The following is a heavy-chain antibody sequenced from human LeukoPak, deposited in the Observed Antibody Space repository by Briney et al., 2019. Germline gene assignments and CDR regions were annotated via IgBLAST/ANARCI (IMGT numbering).Heavy chain of an antibody. CDR1: GFTFSSYA. CDR2: IYGGGST. Sequence: GGSLRLSCAASGFTFSSYAMSWVRQAPGKGLEWVSVIYGGGSTYYADSVKGRFTISRDTPKNTLYLQMNSLRVEDTAVYYCAKVRTGHYFDYWGQGTLVTVSS. D-gene: IGHD1-1*01. J-gene: IGHJ4*02. V-gene: IGHV3-23*03. CDR3: AKVRTGHYFDY.